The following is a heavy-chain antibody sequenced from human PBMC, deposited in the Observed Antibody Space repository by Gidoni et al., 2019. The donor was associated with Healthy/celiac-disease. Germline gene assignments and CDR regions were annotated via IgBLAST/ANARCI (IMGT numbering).Heavy chain of an antibody. CDR3: ARDYYYDSSGSIGGAFDI. D-gene: IGHD3-22*01. CDR2: IYYSGST. Sequence: GGGYYWSWIRQHPGKGLEWIGYIYYSGSTYYNPSLKRRVTISVDTSKNQFSLKLSSVTAADTAVYYCARDYYYDSSGSIGGAFDIWGQGTMVTVSS. CDR1: GGGYY. V-gene: IGHV4-31*02. J-gene: IGHJ3*02.